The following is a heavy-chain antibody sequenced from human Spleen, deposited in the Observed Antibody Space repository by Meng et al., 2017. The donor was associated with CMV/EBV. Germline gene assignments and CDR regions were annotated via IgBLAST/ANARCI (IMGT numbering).Heavy chain of an antibody. CDR3: ARAGKVTIFGVVSPRDYFDY. V-gene: IGHV3-7*01. J-gene: IGHJ4*02. D-gene: IGHD3-3*01. CDR2: IKQDGSEK. Sequence: GESLKISCAASGFIFSNYAMSWVRWAPGKGLEWVANIKQDGSEKYYVDSVKGRFTISRDNAKNSLYLQMNSLRAEDTAVYYCARAGKVTIFGVVSPRDYFDYWGQGTLVTVSS. CDR1: GFIFSNYA.